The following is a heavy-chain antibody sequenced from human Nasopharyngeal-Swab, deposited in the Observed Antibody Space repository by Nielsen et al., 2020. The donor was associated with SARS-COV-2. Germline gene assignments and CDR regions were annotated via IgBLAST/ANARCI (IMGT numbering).Heavy chain of an antibody. V-gene: IGHV4-39*01. J-gene: IGHJ6*02. Sequence: GSLRLSCTVSGGSISSYYWGWIRQPPGKGLEWIGSIYYSGSTYYNPSLKSRVTISVDTSKNQFSLKLSSVTAADTAVYYCARLGGDSSSWFTNFLNSVWGQGTTVTVSS. CDR1: GGSISSYY. CDR2: IYYSGST. D-gene: IGHD6-13*01. CDR3: ARLGGDSSSWFTNFLNSV.